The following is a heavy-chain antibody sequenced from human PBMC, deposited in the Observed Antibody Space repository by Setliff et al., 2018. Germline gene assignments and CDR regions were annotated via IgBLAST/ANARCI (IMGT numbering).Heavy chain of an antibody. CDR2: INTNTGNP. D-gene: IGHD3-10*01. Sequence: ASVKVSCKGSGYTFSTYAIIWMRQAPGQGLEWMGWINTNTGNPSYAQGFTGRFVFSLDTSVSTAYLQISSLKAEDTAIYYCARGSRFGTIVYGGDYYLDVWGKGTTVTVSS. V-gene: IGHV7-4-1*02. CDR1: GYTFSTYA. CDR3: ARGSRFGTIVYGGDYYLDV. J-gene: IGHJ6*03.